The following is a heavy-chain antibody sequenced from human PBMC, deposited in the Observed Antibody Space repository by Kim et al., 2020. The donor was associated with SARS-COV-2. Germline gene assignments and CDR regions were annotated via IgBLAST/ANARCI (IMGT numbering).Heavy chain of an antibody. D-gene: IGHD2-15*01. J-gene: IGHJ4*02. CDR3: ASSSSYCSGGSCYPIDY. V-gene: IGHV3-33*01. CDR1: GFTFSSYG. Sequence: GGSLRLSCAASGFTFSSYGMHWVRQAPGKGLEWVAVIWYDGSNKYYADSVKGRFTISRDNSKNTLYLQMNSLRAEDTAVYYCASSSSYCSGGSCYPIDYWGQGTLVTVSS. CDR2: IWYDGSNK.